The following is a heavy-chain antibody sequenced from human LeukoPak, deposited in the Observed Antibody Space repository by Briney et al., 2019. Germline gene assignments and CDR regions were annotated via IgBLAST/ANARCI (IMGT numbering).Heavy chain of an antibody. CDR2: INPSGGST. V-gene: IGHV1-46*01. D-gene: IGHD3-10*01. J-gene: IGHJ4*02. Sequence: GASVKVSCKASGYTFTSYYMHWVRQAPGQGLEWMGIINPSGGSTSYAQKFQGRDTMTRDTSTSTVYMELSSLRSEDTAVYYCARGHYGSGSYYGSEVFDYWGQGTLVTVSS. CDR1: GYTFTSYY. CDR3: ARGHYGSGSYYGSEVFDY.